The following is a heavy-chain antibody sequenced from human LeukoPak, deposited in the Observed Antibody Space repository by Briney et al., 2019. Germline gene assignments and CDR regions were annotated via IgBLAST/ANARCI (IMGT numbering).Heavy chain of an antibody. D-gene: IGHD3-10*01. CDR2: IYYSGST. CDR3: ARLLFEVRGVISPYGMDV. V-gene: IGHV4-59*08. CDR1: GGSISSYY. Sequence: PSETLSLTCTVSGGSISSYYWSWIRQPPGKGLEWIGYIYYSGSTNYNPSLKSRVTISVDTSENQFSLKLSSVTAADTAVYYCARLLFEVRGVISPYGMDVWGQGTTVTVSS. J-gene: IGHJ6*02.